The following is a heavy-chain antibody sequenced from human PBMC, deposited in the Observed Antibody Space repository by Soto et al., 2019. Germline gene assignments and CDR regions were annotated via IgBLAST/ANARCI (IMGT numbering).Heavy chain of an antibody. J-gene: IGHJ4*02. CDR3: ARYTGSNSLFDY. CDR1: VYTFTCYY. V-gene: IGHV1-2*02. CDR2: INPNSGGT. Sequence: GXSVKVSCQASVYTFTCYYMHWVRQAPGQGLEWMGWINPNSGGTNYAQKFQARVTLTRDTSISTAYMELRSLRSEDTAVYFCARYTGSNSLFDYWGQGTLVTVSS. D-gene: IGHD1-26*01.